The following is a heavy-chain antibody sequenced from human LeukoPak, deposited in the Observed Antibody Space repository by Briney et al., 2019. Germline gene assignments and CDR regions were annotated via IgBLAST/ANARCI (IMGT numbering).Heavy chain of an antibody. Sequence: SETLSLTCAVYGGSFSSYYWSWIRQSPGKGLEWIAEINHCGDTNYNPSVKSRVTISVDTSKNQFSLKVTSLTAADTAVYYCARGPTISETGYFDYWGQGTLVTVSS. CDR3: ARGPTISETGYFDY. D-gene: IGHD1-1*01. CDR2: INHCGDT. V-gene: IGHV4-34*01. CDR1: GGSFSSYY. J-gene: IGHJ4*03.